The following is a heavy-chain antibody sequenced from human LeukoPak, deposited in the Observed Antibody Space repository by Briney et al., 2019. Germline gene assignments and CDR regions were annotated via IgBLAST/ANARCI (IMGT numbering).Heavy chain of an antibody. J-gene: IGHJ4*02. D-gene: IGHD6-6*01. V-gene: IGHV4-39*01. CDR1: GGSISSSNYY. CDR3: SSEYSGSSKRG. CDR2: IYYSGST. Sequence: PSETLSLTCTVSGGSISSSNYYWAWIRQPPGKGLEWIGSIYYSGSTYYNPSLKSRVTISADTSENQFSLKLTSVTAADTAVYFCSSEYSGSSKRGWGQGTLVTVSS.